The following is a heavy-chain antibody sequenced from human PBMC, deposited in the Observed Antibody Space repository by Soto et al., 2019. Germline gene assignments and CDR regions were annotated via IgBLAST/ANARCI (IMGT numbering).Heavy chain of an antibody. CDR3: ARGARHLLELPFPLDY. D-gene: IGHD1-7*01. V-gene: IGHV1-46*01. CDR2: INPSGGST. Sequence: ASVKVSCKASGYTFTSYYMHWVRQAPGQGLEWMGIINPSGGSTSYAQKFQGRVTMTRDTSTSTVYMELSSLRSEDTAVYYCARGARHLLELPFPLDYWGQAPLVTVSS. CDR1: GYTFTSYY. J-gene: IGHJ4*02.